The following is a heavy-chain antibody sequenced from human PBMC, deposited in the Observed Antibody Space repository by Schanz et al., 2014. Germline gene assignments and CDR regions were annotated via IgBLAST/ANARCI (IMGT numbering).Heavy chain of an antibody. V-gene: IGHV4-4*02. CDR2: IYHSGST. J-gene: IGHJ5*02. CDR3: ARRSVSPSGNSYGYVVAWFDP. Sequence: QVQLQESGPGLVKPSGTLSLTCAVSGGSISSSNWWSWVRQPPGKGLEWIGEIYHSGSTNYKPSLKSRVPIPAAKSKTQFSLKLRSVPAADTAVYYCARRSVSPSGNSYGYVVAWFDPWGQGTLVTVSS. CDR1: GGSISSSNW. D-gene: IGHD5-18*01.